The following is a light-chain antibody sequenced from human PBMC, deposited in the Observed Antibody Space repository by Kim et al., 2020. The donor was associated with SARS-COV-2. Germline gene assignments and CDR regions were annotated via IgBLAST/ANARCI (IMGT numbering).Light chain of an antibody. Sequence: EIVLTQSPATLSLSPGERATLSCRASQSISRHLAWYQQKPGQAPRLLMYEASTRATGTPARFSGSGSGTDFTLTISSLEPEDFAVYYCQQRNKWPPVTFGQGTRLEIK. CDR1: QSISRH. CDR2: EAS. J-gene: IGKJ5*01. CDR3: QQRNKWPPVT. V-gene: IGKV3-11*01.